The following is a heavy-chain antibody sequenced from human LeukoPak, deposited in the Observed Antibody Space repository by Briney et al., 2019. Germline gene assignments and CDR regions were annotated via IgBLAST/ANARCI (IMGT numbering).Heavy chain of an antibody. CDR1: GGSFSGYY. D-gene: IGHD2-2*01. Sequence: PSETLSLTCAVYGGSFSGYYWSWIRQPPGKGLEWIGEINHSGSTNYNPSLKSRVTISVDTSKNQFSLKLGSVTAADTAVYYCARYHPAWAAFDIWGQGTMVTVSS. J-gene: IGHJ3*02. CDR3: ARYHPAWAAFDI. V-gene: IGHV4-34*01. CDR2: INHSGST.